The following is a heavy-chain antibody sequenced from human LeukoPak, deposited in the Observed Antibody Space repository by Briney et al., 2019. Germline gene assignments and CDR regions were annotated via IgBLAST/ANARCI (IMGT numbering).Heavy chain of an antibody. Sequence: SGPALVKPTQTLTLTCTFSGFSLSTSGMRVSWIRQPPGKALEWLARIDWEYDKFYSTSLKTRLTISKDTSKDQVVLTMTNMDPVDTATYYCARSLSYFDFWSGYDPPYYFDYWGQGTLVTVSS. V-gene: IGHV2-70*04. CDR2: IDWEYDK. J-gene: IGHJ4*02. CDR3: ARSLSYFDFWSGYDPPYYFDY. CDR1: GFSLSTSGMR. D-gene: IGHD3-3*01.